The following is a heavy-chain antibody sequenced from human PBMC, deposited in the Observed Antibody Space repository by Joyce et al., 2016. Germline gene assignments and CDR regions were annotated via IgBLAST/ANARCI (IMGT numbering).Heavy chain of an antibody. V-gene: IGHV3-66*02. J-gene: IGHJ5*02. CDR2: IYSGENT. D-gene: IGHD5-24*01. CDR1: GFTVSSNY. CDR3: ARDLMA. Sequence: EVQLVESGGRLVQPGGSLRLSCAASGFTVSSNYMSCVRRAPGKGLGWISVIYSGENTYYANSVKGRFTISRDSSNNTVYLQMNSLRAEDTAVYYCARDLMAWGQGTLVTVSS.